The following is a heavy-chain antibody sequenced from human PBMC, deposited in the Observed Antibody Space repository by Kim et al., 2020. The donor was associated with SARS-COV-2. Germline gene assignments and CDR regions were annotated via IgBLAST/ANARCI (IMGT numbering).Heavy chain of an antibody. J-gene: IGHJ3*02. CDR1: GFTFDDYA. CDR2: ISGDGGST. D-gene: IGHD2-21*02. CDR3: AKVFPGGSVVTAEAFDI. V-gene: IGHV3-43*02. Sequence: GGSLRLSCAASGFTFDDYAMHWVRQAPGKGLEWVSLISGDGGSTYYADSVKGRFTISRDNSKNSLYLQMNSLRTEDTALYYCAKVFPGGSVVTAEAFDIWGQGTMVTVSS.